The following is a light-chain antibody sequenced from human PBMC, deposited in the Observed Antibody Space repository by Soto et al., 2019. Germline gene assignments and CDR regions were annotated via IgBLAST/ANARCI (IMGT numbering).Light chain of an antibody. Sequence: QSALTQPASVSGSPGQSLTISCTGTSSDVGGYNYVSWYQHHPGKAPKLMIYDVNNRPSGVSNRFFGSKSGNTASLTISGLQAEDEADYYCSSYSSSSLYVLGTATKLTVL. CDR2: DVN. CDR3: SSYSSSSLYV. J-gene: IGLJ1*01. V-gene: IGLV2-14*03. CDR1: SSDVGGYNY.